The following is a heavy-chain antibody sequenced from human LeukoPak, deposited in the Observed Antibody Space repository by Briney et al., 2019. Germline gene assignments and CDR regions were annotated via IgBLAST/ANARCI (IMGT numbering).Heavy chain of an antibody. CDR2: MNPNSGNT. V-gene: IGHV1-8*01. Sequence: ASVTVSCTASGYTFTSYDINWVRQAPGQGLEWMGWMNPNSGNTGYAQTFQGRVTMTRNTSISTAYMELSSLRSEDTAVYYCARDSYYYDSSGYSGILNWGQGTLVTVSS. CDR1: GYTFTSYD. J-gene: IGHJ4*02. D-gene: IGHD3-22*01. CDR3: ARDSYYYDSSGYSGILN.